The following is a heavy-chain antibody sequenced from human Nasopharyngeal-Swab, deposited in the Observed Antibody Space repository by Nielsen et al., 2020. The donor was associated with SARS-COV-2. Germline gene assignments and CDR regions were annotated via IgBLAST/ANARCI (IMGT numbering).Heavy chain of an antibody. CDR2: ISAYSGNT. Sequence: ASVKVSCKASGYTFTSYGISWVRQAPGQGLEWMGWISAYSGNTNYAQKLQGRVTMTTDTSTSTAYMELRSLRSDDTAVYYCARVELYDFWSGYYLFDYWGQGTLVTVSS. CDR3: ARVELYDFWSGYYLFDY. J-gene: IGHJ4*02. CDR1: GYTFTSYG. D-gene: IGHD3-3*01. V-gene: IGHV1-18*01.